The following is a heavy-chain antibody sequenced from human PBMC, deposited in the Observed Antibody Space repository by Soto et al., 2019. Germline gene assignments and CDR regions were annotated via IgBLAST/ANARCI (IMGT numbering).Heavy chain of an antibody. CDR1: GYTFTSYY. Sequence: ASVKVSCKASGYTFTSYYMHWVRQAPGQGLEWMGIINLSGGSTSYAQKFQGRVTMTRDTSTSTVYMELSSLRSEDTAVYYCARDSYPVLTGYYNNFDYWGQGTLVTVSS. CDR3: ARDSYPVLTGYYNNFDY. CDR2: INLSGGST. V-gene: IGHV1-46*01. J-gene: IGHJ4*02. D-gene: IGHD3-9*01.